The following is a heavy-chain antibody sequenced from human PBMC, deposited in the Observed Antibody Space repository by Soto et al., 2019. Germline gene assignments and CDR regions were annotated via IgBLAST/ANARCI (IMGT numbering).Heavy chain of an antibody. CDR1: GFTFSSYA. Sequence: PGGSLTLSCAASGFTFSSYAMSWDRQALGKGLEWVSAISGSGGSTYYADSVKGRFTISRDNSKNTLYLQMNSLRAEDTALYYCAKAGGYYPSHPYDYWGQGTLVTVST. CDR3: AKAGGYYPSHPYDY. V-gene: IGHV3-23*01. CDR2: ISGSGGST. D-gene: IGHD2-8*01. J-gene: IGHJ4*02.